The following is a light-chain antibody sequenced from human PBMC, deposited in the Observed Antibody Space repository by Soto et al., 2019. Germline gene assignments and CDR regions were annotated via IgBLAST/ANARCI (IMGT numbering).Light chain of an antibody. CDR3: QQLDSMPIT. Sequence: DIQMTQSRSTLSASVGDRVTITCRASQSISGWLAWYQQKPGEAPKLLISIASILQSGVPSRFSGSGSGTDFVLTISSLQPEDSATYYCQQLDSMPITFGQGTRLEIK. CDR1: QSISGW. V-gene: IGKV1-5*01. CDR2: IAS. J-gene: IGKJ5*01.